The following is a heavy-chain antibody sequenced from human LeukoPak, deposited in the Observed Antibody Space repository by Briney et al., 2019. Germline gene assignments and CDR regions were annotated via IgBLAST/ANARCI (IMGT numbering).Heavy chain of an antibody. CDR3: ATLSVAAGDWDDDF. CDR1: GFTFSSYA. J-gene: IGHJ4*02. D-gene: IGHD6-13*01. Sequence: PEGSLRLSCVASGFTFSSYAMSWVRQAPGKGLEWVSGISITGGSTYYTDSVKGRFTISRDNSKNTLYLQMNSLRVEDTAVYYCATLSVAAGDWDDDFWGQGTLLTVSS. V-gene: IGHV3-23*01. CDR2: ISITGGST.